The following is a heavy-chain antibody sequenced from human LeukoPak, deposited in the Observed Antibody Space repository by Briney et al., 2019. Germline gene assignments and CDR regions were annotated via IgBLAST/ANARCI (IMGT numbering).Heavy chain of an antibody. CDR1: GYTFTGYY. Sequence: GASVKVSYKASGYTFTGYYMHWVRQAPGQGLEWMGWFNPNSGGTNYAQKFQGRVTMTRDTSISTAYMELSRLISDDTAVFYCARGPRAASQFDYWGQGTLVTVSS. CDR2: FNPNSGGT. J-gene: IGHJ4*02. D-gene: IGHD6-25*01. CDR3: ARGPRAASQFDY. V-gene: IGHV1-2*02.